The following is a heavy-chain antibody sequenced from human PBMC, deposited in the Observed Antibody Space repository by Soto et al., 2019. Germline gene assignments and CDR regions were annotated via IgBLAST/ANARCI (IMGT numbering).Heavy chain of an antibody. J-gene: IGHJ5*02. D-gene: IGHD1-26*01. CDR2: IYYSGST. Sequence: PSETLSLTCTVSGGSITSSSYYWGWIRQPPGKGLEWIGSIYYSGSTYYNPSLKSRVTISVDTSKNQFSLKLSSVTAADAAVYYCATQEVGGSYVYTFDPWGQGTLVTVSS. V-gene: IGHV4-39*01. CDR3: ATQEVGGSYVYTFDP. CDR1: GGSITSSSYY.